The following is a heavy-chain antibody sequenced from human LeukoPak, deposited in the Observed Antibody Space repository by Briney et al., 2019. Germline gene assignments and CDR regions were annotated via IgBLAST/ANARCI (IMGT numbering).Heavy chain of an antibody. Sequence: PSETLSLTCTVSGGSLSGYYWCWIRQSPGKGLEWIGYILYSGRTTNYNPSLKSRLTISIDTSKNQFFLTLSSVTAADTAVYYCARVGDWNDLVYWGQGTLVSVSS. CDR1: GGSLSGYY. D-gene: IGHD1-1*01. CDR3: ARVGDWNDLVY. J-gene: IGHJ4*02. CDR2: ILYSGRTT. V-gene: IGHV4-59*01.